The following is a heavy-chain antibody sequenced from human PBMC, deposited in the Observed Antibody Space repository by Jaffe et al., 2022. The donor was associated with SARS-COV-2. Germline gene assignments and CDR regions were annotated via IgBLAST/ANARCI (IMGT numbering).Heavy chain of an antibody. CDR1: GFTFSSYG. J-gene: IGHJ4*02. D-gene: IGHD3-9*01. Sequence: QVQLVESGGGVVQPGRSLRLSCAASGFTFSSYGMHWVRQAPGKGLEWVAVISYDGSNKYYADSVKGRFTISRDNSKNTLYLQMNSLRAEDTAVYYCAKDPSLRYFDWCLGYWGQGTLVTVSS. CDR2: ISYDGSNK. CDR3: AKDPSLRYFDWCLGY. V-gene: IGHV3-30*18.